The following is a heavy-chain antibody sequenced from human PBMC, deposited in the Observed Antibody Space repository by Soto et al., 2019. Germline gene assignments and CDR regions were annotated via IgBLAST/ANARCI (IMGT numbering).Heavy chain of an antibody. CDR1: GYTLSELY. CDR2: FDPEDGET. J-gene: IGHJ5*02. CDR3: ATRGVDCSNGVCHLTRRWYDP. D-gene: IGHD2-8*01. V-gene: IGHV1-24*01. Sequence: QVQLVQSGAEVKKPGASVKVSCKVSGYTLSELYIHWVRQAPGKGLEWMGGFDPEDGETAYAQKFQGRLTMTGDTSADTAYMELSSLRSEDTAVYYCATRGVDCSNGVCHLTRRWYDPWGQGTLVTVSS.